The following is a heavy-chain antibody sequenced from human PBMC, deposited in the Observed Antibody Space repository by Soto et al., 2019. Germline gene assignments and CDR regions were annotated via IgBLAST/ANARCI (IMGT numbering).Heavy chain of an antibody. CDR3: AAGADYYGSGSYYSPHAFDI. Sequence: GASVKVSCKASGFTFTSSAMQWVRQARGQRLEWIGWIVVGSGNTNYAQKFQERVTITRDTSTSTAYMELSSLRSEDTAVYYCAAGADYYGSGSYYSPHAFDIWGQGTMVTVSS. CDR2: IVVGSGNT. CDR1: GFTFTSSA. V-gene: IGHV1-58*02. J-gene: IGHJ3*02. D-gene: IGHD3-10*01.